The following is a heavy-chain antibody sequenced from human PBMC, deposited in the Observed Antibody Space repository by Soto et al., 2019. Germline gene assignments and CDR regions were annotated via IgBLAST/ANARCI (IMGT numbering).Heavy chain of an antibody. CDR1: GGSISSYY. CDR2: IYYSGST. V-gene: IGHV4-59*01. D-gene: IGHD3-3*01. J-gene: IGHJ6*03. Sequence: SETLSLTCTVSGGSISSYYWSWIRQPPGKGLEWIGYIYYSGSTNYNPSLKSRVTISVDTSKNQFSLKLSSVTAADTAVYYCARATEYAFWSGPLYYYYMDVWGKGTTVTVSS. CDR3: ARATEYAFWSGPLYYYYMDV.